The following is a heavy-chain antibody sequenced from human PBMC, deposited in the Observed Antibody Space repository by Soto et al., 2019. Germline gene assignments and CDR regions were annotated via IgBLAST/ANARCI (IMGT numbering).Heavy chain of an antibody. V-gene: IGHV5-51*01. J-gene: IGHJ6*02. CDR3: ARQSPTPGYYYFSYGMDV. CDR1: GYIFTLYW. CDR2: IYPGDSDT. D-gene: IGHD4-17*01. Sequence: PGESLKISCKASGYIFTLYWIGWVRQMPWKGLEWMGIIYPGDSDTRYSPSFQGQVTISADKSISTASLQWSSLKASDTAVYYCARQSPTPGYYYFSYGMDVWGQGTTVTVSS.